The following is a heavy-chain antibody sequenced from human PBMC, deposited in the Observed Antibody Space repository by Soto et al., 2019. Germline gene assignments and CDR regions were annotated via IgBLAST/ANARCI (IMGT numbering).Heavy chain of an antibody. CDR3: TRVDDYDDYNRAHFDAFDT. CDR2: IRRKAYGGTT. Sequence: PGASLRLSCTASGFTFGDYAMTWFRHAPGKGLEGVGFIRRKAYGGTTEYAASVKGRFTISRDDSKSIAYLQMNSLRTEDTAVYYGTRVDDYDDYNRAHFDAFDTWGQGTMVTVSS. J-gene: IGHJ3*02. D-gene: IGHD4-17*01. CDR1: GFTFGDYA. V-gene: IGHV3-49*03.